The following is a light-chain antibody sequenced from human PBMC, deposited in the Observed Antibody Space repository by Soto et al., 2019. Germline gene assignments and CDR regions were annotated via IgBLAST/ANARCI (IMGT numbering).Light chain of an antibody. J-gene: IGKJ3*01. CDR1: QTLSINS. CDR2: AAS. V-gene: IGKV3-20*01. Sequence: EIVLTQSPDTLSLSPGERATLFCRASQTLSINSLAWYQQKPGQAPRLLIYAASTRDTGIPDRFNGSGSGTDFALTLNRLETEDVAVYYCQQYDGAPLTFGPGTKVDVK. CDR3: QQYDGAPLT.